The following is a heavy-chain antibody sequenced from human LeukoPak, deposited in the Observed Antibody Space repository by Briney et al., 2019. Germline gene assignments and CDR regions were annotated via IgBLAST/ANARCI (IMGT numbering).Heavy chain of an antibody. CDR1: GFTFSDFY. D-gene: IGHD2-2*01. V-gene: IGHV3-11*01. CDR2: ITPSGTAT. CDR3: ARYYGAAIFDY. Sequence: PGGSLRLSCAASGFTFSDFYMSWIREAPGEGLEWVSYITPSGTATYYADSEKGRFTISRDNAKNSLYLQMNSLRAEETAVYYCARYYGAAIFDYWGQGTLVTVSS. J-gene: IGHJ4*02.